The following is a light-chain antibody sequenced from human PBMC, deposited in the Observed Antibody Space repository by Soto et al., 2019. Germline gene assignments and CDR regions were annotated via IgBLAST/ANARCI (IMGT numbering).Light chain of an antibody. V-gene: IGKV3-15*01. J-gene: IGKJ2*01. CDR2: GIS. CDR1: RVIGNN. Sequence: EIVMTQSPATLSVSPGESATLSCRASRVIGNNLAWYQQRRVQAPRLLTFGISTRATGIPDRFSGSGSATEFTLTISSLQSEDFAVYYCQQYDVWPLTFGQGTRLEI. CDR3: QQYDVWPLT.